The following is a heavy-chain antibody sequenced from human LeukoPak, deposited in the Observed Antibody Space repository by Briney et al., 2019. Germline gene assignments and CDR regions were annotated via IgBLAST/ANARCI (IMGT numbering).Heavy chain of an antibody. CDR2: IKQDGSEK. J-gene: IGHJ3*02. V-gene: IGHV3-7*01. CDR3: ARDMGLPHYDSSDYYSHAFDI. Sequence: GGSLRLSCAASGFTFSSYRMSWVRQAPGKGLEWVANIKQDGSEKYYVDSVKGRFTISRDNAKNSLYLQMNSLRAEDTAVYYCARDMGLPHYDSSDYYSHAFDIWGQGTMVTVSS. D-gene: IGHD3-22*01. CDR1: GFTFSSYR.